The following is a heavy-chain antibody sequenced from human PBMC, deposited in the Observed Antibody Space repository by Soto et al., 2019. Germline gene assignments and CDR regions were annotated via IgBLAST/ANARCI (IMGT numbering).Heavy chain of an antibody. CDR1: GGSFSGYY. Sequence: SETLSLTCAVYGGSFSGYYWSWIRQPPGKGLEWIGEINHSGSTNYNPSLKSRVTISVDTSKNQFSLKLSSVTAADKAVYYCARTPGYCSSTSCYGMDVWGQGTTVT. CDR2: INHSGST. CDR3: ARTPGYCSSTSCYGMDV. D-gene: IGHD2-2*01. V-gene: IGHV4-34*01. J-gene: IGHJ6*02.